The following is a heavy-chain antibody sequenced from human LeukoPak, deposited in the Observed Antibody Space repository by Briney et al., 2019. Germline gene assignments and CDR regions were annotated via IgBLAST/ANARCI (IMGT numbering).Heavy chain of an antibody. V-gene: IGHV3-74*01. CDR2: INSDGSST. D-gene: IGHD2-21*02. CDR3: ARASYCGGDCYSRYFQH. Sequence: GGSLRLSCAASGFTFSSYWMHWVRQAPGKGLVWVSRINSDGSSTSYADSVKGRFTISRDNAKNTLYLQMNSLRAEDTAVYYCARASYCGGDCYSRYFQHWGQGTLVTVSP. J-gene: IGHJ1*01. CDR1: GFTFSSYW.